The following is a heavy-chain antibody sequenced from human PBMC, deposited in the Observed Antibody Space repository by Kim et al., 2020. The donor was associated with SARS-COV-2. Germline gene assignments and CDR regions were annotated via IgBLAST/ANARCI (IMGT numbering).Heavy chain of an antibody. CDR3: ARDRDYSDYFDS. V-gene: IGHV3-74*01. Sequence: GGSLRLSCAASGFTFSSYWMHWVRQAPGKGLVWVSRINSDGSTTSHADSVKGRFTISRDNAKNTLYLQMNSLRAEDTAVYYCARDRDYSDYFDSWGQGTLVTVSS. J-gene: IGHJ4*02. CDR1: GFTFSSYW. CDR2: INSDGSTT. D-gene: IGHD4-4*01.